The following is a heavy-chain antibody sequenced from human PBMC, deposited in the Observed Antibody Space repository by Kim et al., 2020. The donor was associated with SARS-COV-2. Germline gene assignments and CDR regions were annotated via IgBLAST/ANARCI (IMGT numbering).Heavy chain of an antibody. Sequence: ASVKVSCKTSGYTFTSSYMHWVRQAPGQGLEWMGIINPSGGSTTYAQKFQGRVTMTRDTSTSTIYMELNSLRSEDTAVYYCARDLGGKYYYFDYWGQGTL. CDR3: ARDLGGKYYYFDY. J-gene: IGHJ4*02. V-gene: IGHV1-46*01. D-gene: IGHD1-26*01. CDR1: GYTFTSSY. CDR2: INPSGGST.